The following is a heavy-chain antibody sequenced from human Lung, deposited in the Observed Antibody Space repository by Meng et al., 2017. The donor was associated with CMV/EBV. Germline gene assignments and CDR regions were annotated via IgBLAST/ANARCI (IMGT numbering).Heavy chain of an antibody. CDR2: VSDTHGDT. D-gene: IGHD6-6*01. CDR1: GFTFSSFD. J-gene: IGHJ4*02. CDR3: ERLAAQGY. Sequence: SCAASGFTFSSFDMSWVRQAPGTGLEWVSTVSDTHGDTYYADSVKGRLTIYRDNSKSTLYLQINSLKADDTARYYWERLAAQGYWGQGTLVTVSS. V-gene: IGHV3-23*01.